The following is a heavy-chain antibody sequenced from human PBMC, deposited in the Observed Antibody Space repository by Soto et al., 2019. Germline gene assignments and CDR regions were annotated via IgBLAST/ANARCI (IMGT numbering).Heavy chain of an antibody. J-gene: IGHJ3*02. CDR3: TRDYDSSGSPDAFDI. D-gene: IGHD3-22*01. Sequence: GGSLRLSCTASGFTFGDYAMSWFRQGPGKGLEWVGFIRSKAYGGTTEYAASVKGRFTISRDDSKSIAYLQMNSLKTEDTAVYYCTRDYDSSGSPDAFDIWGQGTMVTVSS. CDR2: IRSKAYGGTT. V-gene: IGHV3-49*03. CDR1: GFTFGDYA.